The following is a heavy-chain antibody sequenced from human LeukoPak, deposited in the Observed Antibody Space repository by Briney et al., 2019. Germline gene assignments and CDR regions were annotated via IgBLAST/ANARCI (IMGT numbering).Heavy chain of an antibody. J-gene: IGHJ4*02. CDR2: ISYDGSNK. CDR1: GFTFSSYG. V-gene: IGHV3-30*18. Sequence: PGGSLRLSCAASGFTFSSYGMHWVRQAPGKGLEWVAVISYDGSNKYYADSVKGRFTISRDNSKNTLYLQMSSLRAEDTAVYYCAKDRASSGWYSCADYWGQGTLVTVSS. D-gene: IGHD6-19*01. CDR3: AKDRASSGWYSCADY.